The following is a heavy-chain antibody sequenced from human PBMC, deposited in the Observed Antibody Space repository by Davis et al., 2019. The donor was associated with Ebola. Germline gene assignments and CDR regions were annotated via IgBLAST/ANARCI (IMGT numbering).Heavy chain of an antibody. Sequence: PGGSLRLSCVVSGFTFNRHAMSWVRQAPGKRLEWVAAINARGDSTFYTDSVKGRFTISRDNYKNTLSLHIRSLGPEDTAFYYCAKDRSFDLLTGYSPLDSWGQGTLVTVSS. J-gene: IGHJ4*02. CDR2: INARGDST. CDR1: GFTFNRHA. V-gene: IGHV3-23*01. CDR3: AKDRSFDLLTGYSPLDS. D-gene: IGHD3-9*01.